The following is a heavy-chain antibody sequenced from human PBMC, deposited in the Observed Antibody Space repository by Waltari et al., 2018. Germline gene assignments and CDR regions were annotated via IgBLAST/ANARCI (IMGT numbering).Heavy chain of an antibody. D-gene: IGHD3-16*02. J-gene: IGHJ3*02. V-gene: IGHV1-24*01. Sequence: QVQLVQSGAEVKKPGASVKVSCKVSGYTLTELSMRWVRQAPGKGLEGMGGFDPEDGETIYAQKFQGRVTMTEDTSTDTAYMELSSLRSEDTAVYYCATGSYMITFGGVIVNDAFDIWGQGTMVTVSS. CDR3: ATGSYMITFGGVIVNDAFDI. CDR2: FDPEDGET. CDR1: GYTLTELS.